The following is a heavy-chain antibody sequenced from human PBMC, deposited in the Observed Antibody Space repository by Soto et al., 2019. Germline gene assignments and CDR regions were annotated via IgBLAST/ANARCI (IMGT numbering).Heavy chain of an antibody. Sequence: QVPLVQSVGEVKRPGASVKVSCKTSGYTFSNYGITWVRQAPGQPLEWLGWISLYSDGANYAQKFQGSVSMTTDTSTTTAYMELRSLRSDDTAVYYCARVVPGAEAWFGPWGQGTLVTVSS. CDR1: GYTFSNYG. D-gene: IGHD2-2*01. V-gene: IGHV1-18*01. J-gene: IGHJ5*02. CDR3: ARVVPGAEAWFGP. CDR2: ISLYSDGA.